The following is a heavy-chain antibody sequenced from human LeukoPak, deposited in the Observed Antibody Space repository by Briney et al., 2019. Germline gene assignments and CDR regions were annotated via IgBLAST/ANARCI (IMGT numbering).Heavy chain of an antibody. V-gene: IGHV3-21*01. CDR1: GFSFSSFG. J-gene: IGHJ4*02. CDR3: ARDSEAYCGGDCYFYFDY. D-gene: IGHD2-21*02. CDR2: ISGRGDFI. Sequence: GGSLRLSCAVSGFSFSSFGMIWVRQAPGEGLEWLASISGRGDFIYYADSVKGRFTISKDNTKNSVHLQLTRRRAEDTAVYYCARDSEAYCGGDCYFYFDYWGQGTRVTVSS.